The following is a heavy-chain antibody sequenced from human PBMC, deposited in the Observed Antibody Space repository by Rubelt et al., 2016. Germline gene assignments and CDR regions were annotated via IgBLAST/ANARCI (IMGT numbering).Heavy chain of an antibody. D-gene: IGHD3-3*01. Sequence: QVQLVESGGGVVQPGRSLRLSCAASGFTFSSYAIHWVRQAPGQGLEWVAVISYDAINRYYAESVKGGFTIARDNSKNSLYLQMNSLRAEDTAVYYCASEENWSGYFAFDYWGQGTLVTVSS. CDR3: ASEENWSGYFAFDY. V-gene: IGHV3-30*04. CDR1: GFTFSSYA. CDR2: ISYDAINR. J-gene: IGHJ4*02.